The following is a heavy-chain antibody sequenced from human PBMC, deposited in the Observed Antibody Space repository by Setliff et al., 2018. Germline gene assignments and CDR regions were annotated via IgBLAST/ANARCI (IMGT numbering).Heavy chain of an antibody. CDR3: ARDPGVHSGTWCLDS. Sequence: SETLSLTCTVSGGSISSYYWSWIRQPPGKGLEWIGYIYNSGSTNYNPSLKSRVTIPVDTSRNQFSLELSSVTAADTAVYYCARDPGVHSGTWCLDSWGQGTQVTVSS. V-gene: IGHV4-59*12. CDR2: IYNSGST. CDR1: GGSISSYY. J-gene: IGHJ4*02. D-gene: IGHD2-8*01.